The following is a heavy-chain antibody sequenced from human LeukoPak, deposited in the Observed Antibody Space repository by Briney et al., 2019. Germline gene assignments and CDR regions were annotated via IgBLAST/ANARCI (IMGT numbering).Heavy chain of an antibody. Sequence: ASVKVSCKASGYTFTSYAMHWVRQAPGQRLEWMGWINADNGNTKYSQKFQGRVTITRDTSASTAYMGLSSMRSENTAGYYCAGVRSYASFDYWGQGTLVTVSS. CDR1: GYTFTSYA. D-gene: IGHD2-2*01. CDR3: AGVRSYASFDY. V-gene: IGHV1-3*01. J-gene: IGHJ4*02. CDR2: INADNGNT.